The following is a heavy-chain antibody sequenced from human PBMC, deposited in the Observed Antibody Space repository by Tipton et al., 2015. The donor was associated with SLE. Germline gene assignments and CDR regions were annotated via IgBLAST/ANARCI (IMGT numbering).Heavy chain of an antibody. CDR3: ARAYYDFWSGYGANGMDV. Sequence: QSGAEVKKPGASVKVSCKASGYTFTSYIMHWVRQAPGQRLEWMGWINAGNGNTKYSQKFQGRVTITRDTSASTAYMELSSLRSEDTAVYYCARAYYDFWSGYGANGMDVWGQGTTVTVSS. CDR1: GYTFTSYI. D-gene: IGHD3-3*01. J-gene: IGHJ6*02. CDR2: INAGNGNT. V-gene: IGHV1-3*01.